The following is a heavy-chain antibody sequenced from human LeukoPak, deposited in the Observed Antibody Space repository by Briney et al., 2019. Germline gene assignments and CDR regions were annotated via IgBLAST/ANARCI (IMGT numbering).Heavy chain of an antibody. D-gene: IGHD3-9*01. CDR2: INHSGST. V-gene: IGHV4-34*01. CDR1: GGSFSGYY. CDR3: ARAPLAGYYLNSGGIDY. Sequence: SETLSLTCAVYGGSFSGYYWSWIRQPPGKGLEWIGEINHSGSTNYNPSLKSRVTISVDTSKNQFSLKLSSVTAADTAVYYCARAPLAGYYLNSGGIDYWGQGTLVTVSS. J-gene: IGHJ4*02.